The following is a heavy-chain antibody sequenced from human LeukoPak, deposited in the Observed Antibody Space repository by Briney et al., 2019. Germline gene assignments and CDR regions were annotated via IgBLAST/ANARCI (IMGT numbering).Heavy chain of an antibody. CDR2: ISGGGDFT. V-gene: IGHV3-23*01. J-gene: IGHJ4*02. CDR1: GSTFTSYA. D-gene: IGHD5-24*01. CDR3: AKDQLAKKGVYFTY. Sequence: GGSLRLSCAASGSTFTSYAMSWVRQAPGKGLEWVSAISGGGDFTYYADSVKGRFTISRDNSKNTLYLQMNSLRAEDTAVYYCAKDQLAKKGVYFTYGGKGPLVTVPS.